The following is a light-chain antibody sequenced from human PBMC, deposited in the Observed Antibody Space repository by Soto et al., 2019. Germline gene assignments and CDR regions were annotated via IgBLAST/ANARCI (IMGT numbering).Light chain of an antibody. V-gene: IGKV3-15*01. CDR1: QSVSDN. CDR3: QQYGSSPPT. CDR2: DVH. Sequence: EIVMTQSPATLSVSPGERATLSCRASQSVSDNLAWYQQKPGQAPRLLLYDVHTRATGIPARFSGSGSGTEFTLTISSLESEDFAVYYCQQYGSSPPTFGQGTKV. J-gene: IGKJ1*01.